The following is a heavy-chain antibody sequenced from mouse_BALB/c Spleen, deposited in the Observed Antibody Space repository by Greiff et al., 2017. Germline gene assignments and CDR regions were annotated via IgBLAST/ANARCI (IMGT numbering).Heavy chain of an antibody. V-gene: IGHV2-9*02. CDR3: ARLYYGNYMDY. J-gene: IGHJ4*01. CDR1: GFSLTSYG. Sequence: VQLVESGPGLVAPSQSLSITCTVSGFSLTSYGVHWVRQPPGKGLEWLGVIWAGGSTNYNSALMSRLSISKDNSKSQVFLKMNSLQTDDTAMYYCARLYYGNYMDYWGQGTSVTVSS. D-gene: IGHD2-1*01. CDR2: IWAGGST.